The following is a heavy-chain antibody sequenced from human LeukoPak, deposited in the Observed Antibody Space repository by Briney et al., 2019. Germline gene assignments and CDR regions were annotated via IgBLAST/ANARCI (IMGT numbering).Heavy chain of an antibody. CDR3: ARDYPFDP. CDR1: GGYISSYY. J-gene: IGHJ5*02. Sequence: SETLSLTCTVSGGYISSYYWSWIRQPPGEGLEWIGYIYYSGSTNYNPSLKSRVTISVDTSKNQFSLKLSSVTAADTAVYYCARDYPFDPWGQGTLVTVSS. V-gene: IGHV4-59*01. CDR2: IYYSGST.